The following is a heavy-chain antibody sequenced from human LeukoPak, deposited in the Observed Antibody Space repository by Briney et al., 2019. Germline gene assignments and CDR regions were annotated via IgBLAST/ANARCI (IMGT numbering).Heavy chain of an antibody. CDR2: IDFRGNT. J-gene: IGHJ5*02. V-gene: IGHV4-39*01. CDR1: TGSIRSSSYY. Sequence: SETLSLTCTVYTGSIRSSSYYWACIRQPPGEGLEWIARIDFRGNTYYNPSLKGRVTISVATSKTQCYLKLRSVTAAAWVLLFCARLRALAVAPDWFDPWGQGTLVTVSS. CDR3: ARLRALAVAPDWFDP. D-gene: IGHD6-19*01.